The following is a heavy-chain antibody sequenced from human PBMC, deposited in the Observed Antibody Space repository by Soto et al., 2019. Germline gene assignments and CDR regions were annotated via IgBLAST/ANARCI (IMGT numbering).Heavy chain of an antibody. CDR2: INPNSGGT. D-gene: IGHD4-17*01. CDR1: GYTFTGYY. V-gene: IGHV1-2*04. J-gene: IGHJ6*02. Sequence: ASVKVSCKASGYTFTGYYMHWVRQAPGQGLEWMGWINPNSGGTNYAQKFQGWVTMTRDTSISTAYMELSRLRSDDTAVYYCARAGPVTNANYYYYGMDVWGQGTTVTVSS. CDR3: ARAGPVTNANYYYYGMDV.